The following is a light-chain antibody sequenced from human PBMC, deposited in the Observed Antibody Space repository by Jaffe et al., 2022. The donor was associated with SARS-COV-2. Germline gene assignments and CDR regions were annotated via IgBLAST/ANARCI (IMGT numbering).Light chain of an antibody. Sequence: QSVLTQPPSVSAAPGQKVTISCSGSNSNIGNHYVSWYRQLPGTAPKLLIYDNDKRPSGIPDRFSGSKSGTSATLGITGLQTGDEADYYCGAWDSALSAYVFGTGAKVSVL. CDR3: GAWDSALSAYV. J-gene: IGLJ1*01. CDR2: DND. V-gene: IGLV1-51*01. CDR1: NSNIGNHY.